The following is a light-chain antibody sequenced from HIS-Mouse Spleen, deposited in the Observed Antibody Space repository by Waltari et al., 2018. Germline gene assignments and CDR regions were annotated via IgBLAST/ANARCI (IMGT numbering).Light chain of an antibody. CDR1: ALPKKY. CDR2: EDS. J-gene: IGLJ2*01. Sequence: SYELTQPPSVSVSPGQTARITCPGDALPKKYAYWYQQKSGQAPVLVIYEDSKRPSGIPERFSGSSSGKMATLTISGAQVEDEAAYYCYATDSSGNHRVFGGGTKLTVL. CDR3: YATDSSGNHRV. V-gene: IGLV3-10*01.